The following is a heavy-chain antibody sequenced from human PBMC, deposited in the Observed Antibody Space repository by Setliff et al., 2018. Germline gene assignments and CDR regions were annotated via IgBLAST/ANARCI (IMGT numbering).Heavy chain of an antibody. Sequence: SETLSLTCAVYGGSFSGYYWSWIRQPAGKGLEWIGHFHTGGSTNYNRSLRSRVSISVDTSKNQFSLKLSSVTAADTAVYYCARDILNFWSGFVLRYFDLWGRGTLVTVSS. V-gene: IGHV4-4*07. CDR2: FHTGGST. CDR3: ARDILNFWSGFVLRYFDL. CDR1: GGSFSGYY. J-gene: IGHJ2*01. D-gene: IGHD3-3*01.